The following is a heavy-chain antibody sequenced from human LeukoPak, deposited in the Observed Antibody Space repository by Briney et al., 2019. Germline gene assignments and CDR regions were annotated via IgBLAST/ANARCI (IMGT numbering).Heavy chain of an antibody. CDR1: GFTFSSYS. D-gene: IGHD6-19*01. CDR2: ISSSSSSYI. Sequence: PGGSLRLSCAASGFTFSSYSMKWGRQAPGKGREWVSSISSSSSSYIYYADSVKGRFTISRDNAKNSLYLQMNSLRAEDTAVYYCARDRGSGLDYWGQGTLVTVSS. CDR3: ARDRGSGLDY. J-gene: IGHJ4*02. V-gene: IGHV3-21*01.